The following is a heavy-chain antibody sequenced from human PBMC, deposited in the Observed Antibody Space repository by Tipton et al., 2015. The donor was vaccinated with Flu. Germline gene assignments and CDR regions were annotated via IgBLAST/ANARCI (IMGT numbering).Heavy chain of an antibody. CDR1: GYTFTVHY. CDR3: ARGRGATARYFDY. V-gene: IGHV1-2*02. CDR2: INPNDNGT. D-gene: IGHD2-21*02. Sequence: QLVQSGPEVKKPGASVKVSCQGSGYTFTVHYMHWVRQAPGQGLEWMGWINPNDNGTRYAQKFQGRVTMTMDTSTSTMYMELSSLRFEDTAVYYCARGRGATARYFDYWGQGTLVTVSS. J-gene: IGHJ4*02.